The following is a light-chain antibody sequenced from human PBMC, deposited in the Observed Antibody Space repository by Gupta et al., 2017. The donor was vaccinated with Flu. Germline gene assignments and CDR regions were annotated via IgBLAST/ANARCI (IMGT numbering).Light chain of an antibody. V-gene: IGKV3-11*01. CDR3: QQRSNWPFLT. CDR1: QTVSTY. CDR2: DAS. Sequence: EIVLTQSPATLSLSPGERATLSCRASQTVSTYLSWYQQKPGQSPRLLIYDASNRASGIPARFSDSGSGTDFTLTISSLEPEDFAVYYCQQRSNWPFLTFGGGTRVEI. J-gene: IGKJ4*01.